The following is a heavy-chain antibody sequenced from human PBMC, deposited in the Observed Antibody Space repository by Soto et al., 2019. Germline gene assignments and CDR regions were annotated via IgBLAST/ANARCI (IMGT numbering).Heavy chain of an antibody. CDR3: ARGLLWFGELSYLFDY. V-gene: IGHV4-31*03. Sequence: SETLSLTCTVSGGSIGSGGDYWSWIRQHPGKGLEWIGYIYYSGSTYYNPSLKSRVTISVDTSKNQFSLKLSSVTAEDTAVYYCARGLLWFGELSYLFDYWGQGTLVTVSS. D-gene: IGHD3-10*01. CDR1: GGSIGSGGDY. CDR2: IYYSGST. J-gene: IGHJ4*02.